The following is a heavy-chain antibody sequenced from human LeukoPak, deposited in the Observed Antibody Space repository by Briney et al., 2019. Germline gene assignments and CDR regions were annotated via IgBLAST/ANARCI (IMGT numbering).Heavy chain of an antibody. V-gene: IGHV4-34*01. CDR3: ARGRETYSFPVDY. CDR2: INHRGST. J-gene: IGHJ4*01. Sequence: SETLSLTCAVYGGSLSNYFWNWIRQSPGKGLEWIGEINHRGSTNHNPSLKSRVSISIDTSKNQFSLRLSSVTAADTAIYYCARGRETYSFPVDYWGQEPWSPSPQ. D-gene: IGHD4-11*01. CDR1: GGSLSNYF.